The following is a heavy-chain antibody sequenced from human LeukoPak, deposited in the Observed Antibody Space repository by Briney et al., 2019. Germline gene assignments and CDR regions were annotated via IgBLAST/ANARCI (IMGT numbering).Heavy chain of an antibody. CDR2: INPSGGST. J-gene: IGHJ4*02. Sequence: ASVKVSCKAFGYTFISYYMNWVRQAPGQGLEWMGIINPSGGSTSYAQKFQGRVTMTRDTSTSTVYMELSSLRSEDTAVYYCARGRLSTVVSPLWDWGQGTLLTVSS. V-gene: IGHV1-46*01. CDR3: ARGRLSTVVSPLWD. CDR1: GYTFISYY. D-gene: IGHD4-23*01.